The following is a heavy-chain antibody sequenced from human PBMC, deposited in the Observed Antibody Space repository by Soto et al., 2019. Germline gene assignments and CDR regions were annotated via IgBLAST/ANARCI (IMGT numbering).Heavy chain of an antibody. J-gene: IGHJ4*02. V-gene: IGHV3-7*03. CDR2: IKEGGSEK. Sequence: GGSLRLSCEVSGFTFSSYCMTWVRQAPGKGPEWVATIKEGGSEKYYLDSVKGRFTISRDNAKNSLYLQMNSLRVVDTAVYYCARGREWEPSQEGFDYWGQGTLVTVSS. CDR3: ARGREWEPSQEGFDY. D-gene: IGHD1-26*01. CDR1: GFTFSSYC.